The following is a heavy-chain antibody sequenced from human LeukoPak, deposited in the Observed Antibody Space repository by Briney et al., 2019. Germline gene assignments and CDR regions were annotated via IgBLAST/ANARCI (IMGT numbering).Heavy chain of an antibody. Sequence: PGGSLRLSCSASGFTFSTFAMSWVRQAPGKGLEWVSGISGSGGGTNYADSVKGRFTISRDNAKNSLYLQMNSLRAEDTAVYYCARRDYFDPWGQGTLVTVSS. J-gene: IGHJ5*02. CDR2: ISGSGGGT. CDR3: ARRDYFDP. V-gene: IGHV3-23*01. D-gene: IGHD4-11*01. CDR1: GFTFSTFA.